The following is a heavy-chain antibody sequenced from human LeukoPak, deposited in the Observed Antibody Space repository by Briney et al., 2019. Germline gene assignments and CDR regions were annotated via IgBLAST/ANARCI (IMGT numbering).Heavy chain of an antibody. V-gene: IGHV3-30*18. CDR2: ISYEGSNK. CDR1: GFTFSSYG. D-gene: IGHD6-13*01. CDR3: AKEPGYSSSWPDAFDI. Sequence: GGSLRLSCAASGFTFSSYGMHWVRQAPGKGLEWVAVISYEGSNKYYADSVKGRFTISRDNSKNTLYLQMNSLRAEDTAVYYCAKEPGYSSSWPDAFDIWGQGTMVTVSS. J-gene: IGHJ3*02.